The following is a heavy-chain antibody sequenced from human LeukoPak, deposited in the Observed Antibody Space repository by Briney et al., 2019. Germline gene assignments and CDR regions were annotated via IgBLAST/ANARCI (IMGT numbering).Heavy chain of an antibody. Sequence: PSQTLSLTCTASGGSISSGGYYWSWIRQPPGKGLEWIGYIYYSGSTYYNPSLKSRVTISVDTSKNQFSLKLSSVTAADTAVYYCARDFNYYDSSGYSLGDAFDIWGQGTMVTVSS. V-gene: IGHV4-30-4*08. CDR2: IYYSGST. D-gene: IGHD3-22*01. CDR3: ARDFNYYDSSGYSLGDAFDI. J-gene: IGHJ3*02. CDR1: GGSISSGGYY.